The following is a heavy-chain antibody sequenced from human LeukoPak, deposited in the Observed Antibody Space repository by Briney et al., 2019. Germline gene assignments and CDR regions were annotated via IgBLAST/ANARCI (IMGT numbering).Heavy chain of an antibody. V-gene: IGHV3-72*01. CDR3: ARELYCSRTTCYVVGWFDP. Sequence: SGGSLRLSCGASGFTFSDHYMDWVRQAPGKGLEWVGRIRNKANSYTTEYAASVKGRFTISRDDSKNSLYLQMNSLKTEDTAVYYCARELYCSRTTCYVVGWFDPWGQGTLVTVSS. J-gene: IGHJ5*02. D-gene: IGHD2-2*01. CDR1: GFTFSDHY. CDR2: IRNKANSYTT.